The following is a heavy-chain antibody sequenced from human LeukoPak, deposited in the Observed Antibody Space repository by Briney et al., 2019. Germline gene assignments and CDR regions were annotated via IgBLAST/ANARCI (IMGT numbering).Heavy chain of an antibody. D-gene: IGHD6-13*01. CDR2: IDHRGST. CDR3: ARGRYLTTLGGAAAGFLDY. J-gene: IGHJ4*02. CDR1: GGSFSDYY. Sequence: SSETLSLTCAVYGGSFSDYYWSWIRQSPGKGLEWIGEIDHRGSTNYNPSLKSRVTISVDTSKNQFSLKLTSVTAADTAVYYCARGRYLTTLGGAAAGFLDYWGQGTLVTVSS. V-gene: IGHV4-34*01.